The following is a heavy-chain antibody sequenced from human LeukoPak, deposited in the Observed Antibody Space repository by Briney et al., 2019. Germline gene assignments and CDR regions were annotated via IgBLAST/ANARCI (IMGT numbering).Heavy chain of an antibody. CDR3: ARHGPGEGIAAAGLYYFDY. CDR1: GGSISSSSYY. Sequence: PSETLSLTCTVSGGSISSSSYYWGWIRQPPGKGLEWIGSIYYSGSTYYNPSLKSRVTISVDTSKNQFSLKLSSVTAADTAVYYCARHGPGEGIAAAGLYYFDYWGQGTLVTVSS. D-gene: IGHD6-13*01. CDR2: IYYSGST. V-gene: IGHV4-39*01. J-gene: IGHJ4*02.